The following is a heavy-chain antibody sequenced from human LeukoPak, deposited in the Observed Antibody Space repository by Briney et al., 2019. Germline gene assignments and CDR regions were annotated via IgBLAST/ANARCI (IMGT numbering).Heavy chain of an antibody. D-gene: IGHD3-9*01. V-gene: IGHV1-2*02. Sequence: ASVKVSCKASGYTFTGYYMHWVRQAPGQGLEWMEWINPNSGGTNYAQKFQGRVTMTRDTSISTAYMELSRLRSDDTAVYYCAREHRGYFDWLPTFDYWGQGTLVTVSS. CDR3: AREHRGYFDWLPTFDY. J-gene: IGHJ4*02. CDR2: INPNSGGT. CDR1: GYTFTGYY.